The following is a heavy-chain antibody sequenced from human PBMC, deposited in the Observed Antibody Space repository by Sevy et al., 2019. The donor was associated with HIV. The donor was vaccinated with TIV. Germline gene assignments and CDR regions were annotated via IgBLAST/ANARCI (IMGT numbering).Heavy chain of an antibody. CDR2: VSGGGDNT. CDR3: AKTYFYDSSGYCFDY. CDR1: GFTFSSYA. D-gene: IGHD3-22*01. V-gene: IGHV3-23*01. J-gene: IGHJ4*02. Sequence: GGYLRLSCAASGFTFSSYAMGWVRQAPGKGLEWVTAVSGGGDNTYYADSVKGRFTISRDNSKNTLYLQMNSLRADDTAVYYCAKTYFYDSSGYCFDYWGQGTLVTVSS.